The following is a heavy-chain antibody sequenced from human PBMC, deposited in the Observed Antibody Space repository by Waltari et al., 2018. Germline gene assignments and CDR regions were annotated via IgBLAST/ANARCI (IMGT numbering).Heavy chain of an antibody. CDR3: ARGIWQQLAHFDS. Sequence: HLHLQLSGPGLVKPSETLSLTCAVSGTSVTTTNYFWGWIRQPPGKGLEWIGRIYFTERTDYNPSLKSRVTISIDTSTNQFSLNLRSVTAADTAVYYCARGIWQQLAHFDSWGQGTLVTVSS. V-gene: IGHV4-39*01. J-gene: IGHJ4*02. CDR2: IYFTERT. CDR1: GTSVTTTNYF. D-gene: IGHD6-13*01.